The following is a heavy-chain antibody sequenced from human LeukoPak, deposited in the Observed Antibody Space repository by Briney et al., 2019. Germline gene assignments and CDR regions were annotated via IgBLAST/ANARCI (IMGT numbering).Heavy chain of an antibody. Sequence: PSETLSLTCTVSGASISGSNYYWSWIRQPPGKGLEWIGYIFYNGSTYYNPSLKSRVMISVDTSRNQFSLNVNSVTAADTAVYYCARYYNSSGHDWFDPWGQGTLVIVSS. D-gene: IGHD3-10*01. V-gene: IGHV4-30-4*01. J-gene: IGHJ5*02. CDR2: IFYNGST. CDR1: GASISGSNYY. CDR3: ARYYNSSGHDWFDP.